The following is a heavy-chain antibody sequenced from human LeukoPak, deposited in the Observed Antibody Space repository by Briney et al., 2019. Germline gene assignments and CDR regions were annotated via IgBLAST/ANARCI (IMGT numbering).Heavy chain of an antibody. CDR2: IYYSGST. CDR3: ARHADIRGWFGELLFSYGMDV. V-gene: IGHV4-59*08. J-gene: IGHJ6*02. D-gene: IGHD3-10*01. CDR1: GGSISSYY. Sequence: PSETLSLTCTVSGGSISSYYWSWIRQPPGKGLEWIGYIYYSGSTNYNPSLKSRVTISVDTPKNQFSLKLSSVTAADTAVYYCARHADIRGWFGELLFSYGMDVWGQGTTVTVSS.